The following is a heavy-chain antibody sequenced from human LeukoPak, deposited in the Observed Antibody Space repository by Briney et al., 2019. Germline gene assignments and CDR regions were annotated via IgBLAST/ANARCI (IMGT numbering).Heavy chain of an antibody. CDR1: GASISNYY. CDR3: ARHVSDLRQLDY. CDR2: MDYSGST. D-gene: IGHD3-10*01. Sequence: SETLSLTCTVSGASISNYYWSWIRQPPGKGLEWIGYMDYSGSTNYNPSLNSRVTISEDTSKNLLSLQLNSVTAADTAVYYCARHVSDLRQLDYWGQGTLVTVSS. V-gene: IGHV4-59*08. J-gene: IGHJ4*02.